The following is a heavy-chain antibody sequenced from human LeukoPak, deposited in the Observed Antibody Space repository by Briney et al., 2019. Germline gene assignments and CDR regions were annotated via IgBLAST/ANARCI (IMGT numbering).Heavy chain of an antibody. J-gene: IGHJ4*02. CDR1: GYTFTYRY. CDR3: ATASSRSSQFDY. V-gene: IGHV1-45*02. CDR2: ITPFNENT. D-gene: IGHD3-10*01. Sequence: GSSVKVSCKASGYTFTYRYIHWMRQAPGQALEWMGWITPFNENTNYARRFQGRVTITTDKSATTAYMELGSLASEDTAMYYCATASSRSSQFDYWGQGTLVTVSS.